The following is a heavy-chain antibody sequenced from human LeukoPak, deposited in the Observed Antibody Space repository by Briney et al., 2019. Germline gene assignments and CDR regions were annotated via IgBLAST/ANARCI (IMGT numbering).Heavy chain of an antibody. Sequence: PGGSLRLSCAASGFSFCSYGIHWVRQAPGKGLEWVAVISYDGSNKYYADSVKGRFTISRDNSKNTLYLQMNSLRAEDTAVYYCAQDLDIAAAGTRSTPAYWGQGALVTVSS. D-gene: IGHD6-13*01. V-gene: IGHV3-30*18. CDR3: AQDLDIAAAGTRSTPAY. CDR2: ISYDGSNK. J-gene: IGHJ4*02. CDR1: GFSFCSYG.